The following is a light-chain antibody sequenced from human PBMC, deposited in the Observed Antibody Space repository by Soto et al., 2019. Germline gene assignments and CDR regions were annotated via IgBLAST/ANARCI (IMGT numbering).Light chain of an antibody. CDR2: RSD. CDR3: SARDDSLSGVV. J-gene: IGLJ2*01. Sequence: QAVVTQPPSTSGTPGQRVTISCSGSSSNIGSNHVYWYQQFPGMAPKLLMYRSDQRPTGVPDRFSGSKSGTSASLAISGLRSDDEAEYYCSARDDSLSGVVFGGGTKLTVL. CDR1: SSNIGSNH. V-gene: IGLV1-47*01.